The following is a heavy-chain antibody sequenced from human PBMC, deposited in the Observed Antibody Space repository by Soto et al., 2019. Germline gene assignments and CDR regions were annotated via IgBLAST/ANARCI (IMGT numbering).Heavy chain of an antibody. CDR1: GGSISSSNW. Sequence: TSETLSLTCAVSGGSISSSNWWSWVRQPPGKGLEWIGEIYHSGSTNYNPSLKSRVTISVDKSKNQFSLKLSSVTAADTAVYYCAGRYITGTTYYYYGMDVWGQGTTVTVSS. D-gene: IGHD1-7*01. J-gene: IGHJ6*02. V-gene: IGHV4-4*02. CDR3: AGRYITGTTYYYYGMDV. CDR2: IYHSGST.